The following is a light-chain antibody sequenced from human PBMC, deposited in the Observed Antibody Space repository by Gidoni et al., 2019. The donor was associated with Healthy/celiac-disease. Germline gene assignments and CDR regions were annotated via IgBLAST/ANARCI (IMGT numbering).Light chain of an antibody. CDR2: WAS. CDR3: QQYYSTPL. Sequence: DIVMSHSPDSLAVPLCERATINCTSSQSALYSSNNKNYLAWYQQIPGQPPKLLIYWASTRESGVPDRFSSSGSGTDFTLTISSLQAEDVADYYCQQYYSTPLFGQGTKLEIK. V-gene: IGKV4-1*01. CDR1: QSALYSSNNKNY. J-gene: IGKJ2*01.